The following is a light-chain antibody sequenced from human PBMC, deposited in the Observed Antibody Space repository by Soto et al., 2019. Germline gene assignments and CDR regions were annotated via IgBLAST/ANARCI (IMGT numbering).Light chain of an antibody. Sequence: EIVMTQSPVTLSVSPGERVTLSCRASQSLANNLAWYQQKPGQTPRLVIYGIYARASGIPGRFSGSGFGTEFTLPISSLQPDDSAVYYGQQYLDWPLTFGGGTKVEI. CDR3: QQYLDWPLT. J-gene: IGKJ4*01. CDR1: QSLANN. V-gene: IGKV3-15*01. CDR2: GIY.